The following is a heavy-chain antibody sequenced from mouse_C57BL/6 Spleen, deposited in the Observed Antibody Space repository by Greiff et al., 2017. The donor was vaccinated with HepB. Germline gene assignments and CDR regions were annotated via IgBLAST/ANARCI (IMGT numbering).Heavy chain of an antibody. CDR2: IHPNSGST. Sequence: VQLQQPGAELVKPGASVKLSCKASGYTFTSYWMHWVKQRPGQGLEWIGMIHPNSGSTNYNEKFKSKATLTVDKSSSTAYMQLSSLTSEDSAVYYCARGDYSNFRYWYFDVWGTGTTVTVSS. V-gene: IGHV1-64*01. J-gene: IGHJ1*03. CDR3: ARGDYSNFRYWYFDV. D-gene: IGHD2-5*01. CDR1: GYTFTSYW.